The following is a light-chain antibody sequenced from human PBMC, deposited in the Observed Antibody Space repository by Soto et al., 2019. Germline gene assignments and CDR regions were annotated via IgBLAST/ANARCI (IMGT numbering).Light chain of an antibody. Sequence: DIQMTQSPSTLSAYVGDRVAITSRASQSISAWLAWYQQKPGKAPRLLIYKASTLEIGVPSRFSGSGSGTEFTLTISSLQPDDVATYYCQQYNEYSWTFGQGTKVDIK. CDR3: QQYNEYSWT. V-gene: IGKV1-5*03. CDR1: QSISAW. CDR2: KAS. J-gene: IGKJ1*01.